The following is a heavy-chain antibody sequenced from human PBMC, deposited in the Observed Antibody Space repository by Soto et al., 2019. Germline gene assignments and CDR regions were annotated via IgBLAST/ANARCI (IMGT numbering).Heavy chain of an antibody. Sequence: EVQLVESGGGLVQPGGSLKLSCAASGFTFTDSAIHWVRQASGKGLEWVGHVRSKGNSYATSYAASVKGRFTISRDDSKNTTYLGMNSLKIDDTAVYYCTRRENDILTGPLIFGLDVWGQGTTVTVSS. CDR1: GFTFTDSA. D-gene: IGHD3-9*01. J-gene: IGHJ6*02. CDR2: VRSKGNSYAT. V-gene: IGHV3-73*02. CDR3: TRRENDILTGPLIFGLDV.